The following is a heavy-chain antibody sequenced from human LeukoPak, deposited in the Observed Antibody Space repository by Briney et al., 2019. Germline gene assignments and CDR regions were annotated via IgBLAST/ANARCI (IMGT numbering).Heavy chain of an antibody. CDR2: INSDGSST. CDR3: ARDPYDFWSGYYSPPGY. CDR1: GFTFSSYW. J-gene: IGHJ4*02. Sequence: GGSLRLSCAASGFTFSSYWMHWVRQAPGKGLVWVSRINSDGSSTSYADSVKGRFTISRDNAKNTLYLQMNSLRAEDTAVYYCARDPYDFWSGYYSPPGYWGRGTLVTVSS. V-gene: IGHV3-74*01. D-gene: IGHD3-3*01.